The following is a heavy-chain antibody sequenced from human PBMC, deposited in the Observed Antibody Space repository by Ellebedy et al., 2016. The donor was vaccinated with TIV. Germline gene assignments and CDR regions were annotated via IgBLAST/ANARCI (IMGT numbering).Heavy chain of an antibody. CDR1: GFTFSTYA. V-gene: IGHV3-30-3*01. Sequence: GGSLRLSXATSGFTFSTYAMHWVRQAPGKGLEWVALISNDGSNKYYTDSVRGRFTISRDNAKNSLYLQMNSLRAEDTAVYYCARGLYVGSSSSDYWGQGTLVTVSS. J-gene: IGHJ4*02. D-gene: IGHD6-6*01. CDR2: ISNDGSNK. CDR3: ARGLYVGSSSSDY.